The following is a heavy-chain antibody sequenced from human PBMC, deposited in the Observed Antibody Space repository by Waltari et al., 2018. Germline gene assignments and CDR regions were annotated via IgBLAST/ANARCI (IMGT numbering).Heavy chain of an antibody. CDR2: ISRTGNTI. D-gene: IGHD3-22*01. J-gene: IGHJ4*02. CDR1: GFTFSNYN. V-gene: IGHV3-48*01. Sequence: EVQLVESGGGLVQPGGSLRLSCAASGFTFSNYNMNWVRQAPGKGLEWVSYISRTGNTIDHADSVKGRFTISRDNAKNELYLQMNSLRAEDTAVYYCARYDSSGYWGQGTLVTVSS. CDR3: ARYDSSGY.